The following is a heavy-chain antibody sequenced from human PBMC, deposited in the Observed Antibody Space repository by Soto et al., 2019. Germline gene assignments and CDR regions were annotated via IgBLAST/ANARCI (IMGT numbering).Heavy chain of an antibody. CDR2: IFYTGTT. V-gene: IGHV4-39*01. D-gene: IGHD4-17*01. J-gene: IGHJ5*02. CDR1: GGSISSSRYF. Sequence: QLQLQESGPGLVKPSETLSLTCTVSGGSISSSRYFWGWIRQPPGKGLVWIGSIFYTGTTYYNASLQRRATISVDTSKNQFSLTLSSVTAADAAVYYCAGGAVPTSPWFDPWGQGTLVTVSS. CDR3: AGGAVPTSPWFDP.